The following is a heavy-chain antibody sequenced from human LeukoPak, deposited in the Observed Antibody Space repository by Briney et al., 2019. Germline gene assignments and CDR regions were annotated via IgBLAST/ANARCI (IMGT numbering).Heavy chain of an antibody. J-gene: IGHJ4*02. V-gene: IGHV3-64*02. CDR2: ISGDGGST. D-gene: IGHD6-13*01. Sequence: GGSLRLCCAASGFTFSNYAMHWVRQAPGEGPQYVSAISGDGGSTYYTDSVKGRFTISRDNSKNTLYLQMGSLRAEDTAVYYCAREVAAVGAFFDYWGQGALVTVSS. CDR3: AREVAAVGAFFDY. CDR1: GFTFSNYA.